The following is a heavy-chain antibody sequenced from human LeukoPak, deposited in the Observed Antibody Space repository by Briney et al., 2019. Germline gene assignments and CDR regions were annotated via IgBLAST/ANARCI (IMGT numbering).Heavy chain of an antibody. J-gene: IGHJ4*02. Sequence: PGGSLRLSCAASGFTFSSYSMNWVRQAPGKGLEWVSSISSSSSYIYYADSVKGRFTISRDNAKNSLYPQMNSLRAEDTAVYYCATLSYGDFDYWGQGTLVTVSS. CDR3: ATLSYGDFDY. CDR1: GFTFSSYS. CDR2: ISSSSSYI. V-gene: IGHV3-21*01. D-gene: IGHD5-18*01.